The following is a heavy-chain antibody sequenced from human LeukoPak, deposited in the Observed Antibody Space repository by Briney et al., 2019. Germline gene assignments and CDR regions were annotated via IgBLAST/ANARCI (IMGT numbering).Heavy chain of an antibody. J-gene: IGHJ4*02. CDR2: ISAYNGNT. V-gene: IGHV1-18*04. CDR1: GYTFTGYY. CDR3: ARDTTIEYSSSSLVY. Sequence: ASVKVSCKASGYTFTGYYMHWVRQAPGQGLEWMGWISAYNGNTNYAQKLQGRVTMTTDTSTSTAYMELRSLRSDDTAVYYCARDTTIEYSSSSLVYWGQGTLVTVSS. D-gene: IGHD6-6*01.